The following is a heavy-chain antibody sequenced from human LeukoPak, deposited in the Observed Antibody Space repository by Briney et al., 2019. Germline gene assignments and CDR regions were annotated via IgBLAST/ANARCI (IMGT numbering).Heavy chain of an antibody. Sequence: GGSLRLSCAVSGFTFNTYPIHWVRQAPGKGLEWVALIQDDGAKTNYADSVRGRFTISRYNSRSTVYLQMNSLKPDDTAVYYCATQTITLVVVISPFDYWGQGALVTVSS. J-gene: IGHJ4*02. V-gene: IGHV3-30*02. D-gene: IGHD3-22*01. CDR2: IQDDGAKT. CDR1: GFTFNTYP. CDR3: ATQTITLVVVISPFDY.